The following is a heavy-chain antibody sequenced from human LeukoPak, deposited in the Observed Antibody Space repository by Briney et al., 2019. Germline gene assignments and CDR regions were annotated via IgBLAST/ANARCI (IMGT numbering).Heavy chain of an antibody. D-gene: IGHD3-3*02. CDR3: ARGARHSDY. CDR2: IYYSGSS. J-gene: IGHJ4*02. Sequence: SETLSLTCTVSGGSISSHFWSWIRQPPGKGLEWIGNIYYSGSSNYNPSLKSRVTISVDTSKNQSSLKLSSVTAADTAVYYCARGARHSDYWGQGTLVTVSS. V-gene: IGHV4-59*11. CDR1: GGSISSHF.